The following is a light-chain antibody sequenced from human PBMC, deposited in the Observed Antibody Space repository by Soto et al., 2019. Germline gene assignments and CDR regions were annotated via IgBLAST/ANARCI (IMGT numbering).Light chain of an antibody. J-gene: IGKJ5*01. CDR2: AAS. Sequence: SPGERATLSCRASQSVGASYLAWYQQKPVQAPRLLFFAASSRATGIPDRFSGSGSGTDFTLTFSRLEPEDFAVYYCQQYGISPPNTFGQGTRLEIK. CDR1: QSVGASY. V-gene: IGKV3-20*01. CDR3: QQYGISPPNT.